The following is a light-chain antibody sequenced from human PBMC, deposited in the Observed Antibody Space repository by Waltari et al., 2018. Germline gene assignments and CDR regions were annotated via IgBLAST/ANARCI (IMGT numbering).Light chain of an antibody. CDR1: KIGSKS. CDR3: QVWDDSSDQGV. J-gene: IGLJ2*01. V-gene: IGLV3-21*02. CDR2: DNS. Sequence: SYVVTQPPSVSVAPGQTARITCGGNKIGSKSVHWYQQRPGQAPVLVVYDNSDRPSVISERLSGSNFANTATLSINSVEAGDEADYYCQVWDDSSDQGVFGGGTKLTVL.